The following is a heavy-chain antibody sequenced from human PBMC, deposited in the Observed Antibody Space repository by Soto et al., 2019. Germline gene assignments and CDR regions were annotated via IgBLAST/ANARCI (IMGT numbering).Heavy chain of an antibody. CDR2: IIPIFGTA. D-gene: IGHD6-13*01. CDR3: ASLIAAAGPPHSPRYYYGMDV. J-gene: IGHJ6*02. V-gene: IGHV1-69*12. Sequence: QVQLVQSGAEVKKPGSSVKVSCKASGGTFSSYAISWVRQAPGQGLEWMGGIIPIFGTADYAQKCQGRVTITADESTSTAYMELGSLRSEDTAVYYCASLIAAAGPPHSPRYYYGMDVWGQGTTVTVSS. CDR1: GGTFSSYA.